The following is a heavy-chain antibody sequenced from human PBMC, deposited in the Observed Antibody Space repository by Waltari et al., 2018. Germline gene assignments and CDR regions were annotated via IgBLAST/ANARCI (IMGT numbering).Heavy chain of an antibody. CDR1: AGPFSSGSYH. Sequence: QVQLQESGLGLVKPSQTLSVTCTVSAGPFSSGSYHRSWTRHPAWSGHPWIRRPAWKGLEWIGRIYTSGSTNYNPSLKSRVTISVDTSKNQFSLKLSSVSAADTAVYYCARAWSYQLLSPWGQGTLVTVSS. CDR3: ARAWSYQLLSP. J-gene: IGHJ5*02. D-gene: IGHD2-2*01. V-gene: IGHV4-61*02. CDR2: IYTSGST.